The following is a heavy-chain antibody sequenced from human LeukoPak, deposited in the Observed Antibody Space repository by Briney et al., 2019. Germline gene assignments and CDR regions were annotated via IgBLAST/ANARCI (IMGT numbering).Heavy chain of an antibody. CDR3: STDGGVRGQVWLSY. CDR2: IKSKIDGGTT. V-gene: IGHV3-15*01. CDR1: GFAFPNAW. J-gene: IGHJ4*02. D-gene: IGHD3-22*01. Sequence: GGSLRLSCAASGFAFPNAWMSWVRQAPGKGLEWVARIKSKIDGGTTEYAEPVKGRFRISRDDSKTTLYLQMSSLRADDTAVYYCSTDGGVRGQVWLSYWGQGTLVTVSS.